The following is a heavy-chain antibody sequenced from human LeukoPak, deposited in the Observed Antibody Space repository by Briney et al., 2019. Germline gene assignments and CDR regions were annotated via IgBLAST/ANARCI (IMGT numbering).Heavy chain of an antibody. J-gene: IGHJ4*02. CDR1: AGSITRSPYY. CDR3: ARQVPGGYNLYYFDY. CDR2: ISYSGTT. Sequence: SETLSLTCTVSAGSITRSPYYWGWVRQPPGKGLEWMGSISYSGTTYNNPSLKSRVTISADTSKNQFSLKVNSVTAADTAVYYCARQVPGGYNLYYFDYWGQGTLVTVSS. D-gene: IGHD5-24*01. V-gene: IGHV4-39*01.